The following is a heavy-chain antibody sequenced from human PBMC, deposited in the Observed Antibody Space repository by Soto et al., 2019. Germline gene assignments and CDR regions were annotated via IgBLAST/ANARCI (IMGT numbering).Heavy chain of an antibody. CDR1: GGTFSSYA. D-gene: IGHD3-3*01. Sequence: QVQLVQSGAEVKKPGSSVKVSCKSSGGTFSSYAISWVRQAPGQGLEWMGGIIPIFGTANYAQKFQGRVTITADESTSTADLELSSLRSEDTAVYYCAREPSFWSGINYGMDVWGQGTTVTVSS. V-gene: IGHV1-69*01. CDR3: AREPSFWSGINYGMDV. J-gene: IGHJ6*02. CDR2: IIPIFGTA.